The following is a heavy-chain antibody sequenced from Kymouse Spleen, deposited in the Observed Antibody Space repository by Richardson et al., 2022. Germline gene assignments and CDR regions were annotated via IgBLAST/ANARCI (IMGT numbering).Heavy chain of an antibody. CDR3: ARYITGTTSGGRFDY. CDR1: GFTVSSNY. D-gene: IGHD1-20*01. J-gene: IGHJ4*02. CDR2: IYSGGST. Sequence: EVQLVESGGGLIQPGGSLRLSCAASGFTVSSNYMSWVRQAPGKGLEWVSVIYSGGSTYYADSVKGRFTISRDNSKNTLYLQMNSLRAEDTAVYYCARYITGTTSGGRFDYWGQGTLVTVSS. V-gene: IGHV3-53*01.